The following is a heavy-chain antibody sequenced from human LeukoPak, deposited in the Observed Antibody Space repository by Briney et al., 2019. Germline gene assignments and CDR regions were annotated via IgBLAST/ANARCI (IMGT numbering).Heavy chain of an antibody. V-gene: IGHV1-18*01. CDR2: ISAYNGNT. D-gene: IGHD1-26*01. Sequence: ASVKVSCKASGYTLTSYGISWVRQAPGQGLEWMGWISAYNGNTNYAQKLQGRVTMTTDTSTSTAYMELRSLRSDDTAVYYCARDSVIAPLPTEWEPQGYYYGMDVWGQGTTVTVSS. CDR1: GYTLTSYG. J-gene: IGHJ6*02. CDR3: ARDSVIAPLPTEWEPQGYYYGMDV.